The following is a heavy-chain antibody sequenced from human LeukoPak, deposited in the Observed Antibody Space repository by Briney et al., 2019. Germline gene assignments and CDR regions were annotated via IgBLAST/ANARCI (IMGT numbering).Heavy chain of an antibody. Sequence: PSETLSLTCTVSGGSISSYYWSWIRRPPGKGLEWIGYIYYSGTTIYNPSLKSQVTISVDTSKHQFSLKLRSVTAADTAVYYCARHIDDYSFVFDYWGRGTLVTVSS. V-gene: IGHV4-59*08. CDR1: GGSISSYY. J-gene: IGHJ4*02. CDR3: ARHIDDYSFVFDY. CDR2: IYYSGTT. D-gene: IGHD3-16*01.